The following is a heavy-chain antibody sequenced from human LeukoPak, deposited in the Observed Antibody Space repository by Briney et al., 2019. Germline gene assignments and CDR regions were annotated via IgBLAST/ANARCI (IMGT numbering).Heavy chain of an antibody. J-gene: IGHJ4*02. D-gene: IGHD4-17*01. CDR1: GGSIRSGYYY. CDR2: IYYSGSI. Sequence: SQTLSLTCTVSGGSIRSGYYYWRWLRQPPGKGLEWIVYIYYSGSIYYNSSLKIRVTISVDTSKNQFSLRLSSVTAADTAVYYCARFVKGINGDYTRFDYWGQGTLVTVSS. V-gene: IGHV4-30-4*01. CDR3: ARFVKGINGDYTRFDY.